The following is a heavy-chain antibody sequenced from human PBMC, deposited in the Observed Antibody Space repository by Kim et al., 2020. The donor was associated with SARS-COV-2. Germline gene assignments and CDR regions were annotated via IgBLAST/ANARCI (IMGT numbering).Heavy chain of an antibody. CDR2: VKTKANNYAT. D-gene: IGHD4-4*01. V-gene: IGHV3-73*01. J-gene: IGHJ6*02. CDR1: GFTFSGSV. Sequence: GGSLRLSCAASGFTFSGSVIHWVRQASGKGLECVGRVKTKANNYATVYGASVKGRLTISRDDSKSTAFLQMNSLKTEDTAVYYCTSGLQPTYGMDVWGQGNTVTDSS. CDR3: TSGLQPTYGMDV.